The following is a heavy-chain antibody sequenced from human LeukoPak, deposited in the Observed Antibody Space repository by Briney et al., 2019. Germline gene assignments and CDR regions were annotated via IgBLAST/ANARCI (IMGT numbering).Heavy chain of an antibody. CDR1: GGSFSGYY. Sequence: PSETLSLTCAVYGGSFSGYYWSWIRQPPGRGLGWIGEINHSGSTNYNPSLKSRVTISVDTSKNQFSLKLSSVTAADTAVYYCARDGRKAARNGPFDYWGQGTLVTVSS. CDR2: INHSGST. J-gene: IGHJ4*02. V-gene: IGHV4-34*01. CDR3: ARDGRKAARNGPFDY. D-gene: IGHD6-6*01.